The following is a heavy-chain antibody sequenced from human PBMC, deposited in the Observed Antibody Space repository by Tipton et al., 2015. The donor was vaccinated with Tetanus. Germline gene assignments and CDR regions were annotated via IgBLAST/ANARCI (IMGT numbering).Heavy chain of an antibody. Sequence: TLSLTCSVSGSSMSSYYWSWIRQTPRKRLEWIAYITYSASTKFNPSLRSRVTMSLQASKNEFSLRLGSVTAADTAVYHCAIVKVSVYGPHVHYFLDSWGQGTLVTVSS. J-gene: IGHJ4*02. CDR1: GSSMSSYY. V-gene: IGHV4-59*13. D-gene: IGHD2-8*01. CDR3: AIVKVSVYGPHVHYFLDS. CDR2: ITYSAST.